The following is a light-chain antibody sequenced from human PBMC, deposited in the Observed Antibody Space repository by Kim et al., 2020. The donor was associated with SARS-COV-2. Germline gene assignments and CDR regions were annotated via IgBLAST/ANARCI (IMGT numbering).Light chain of an antibody. CDR3: QYYGRSPIT. CDR1: QSVGSSY. J-gene: IGKJ5*01. Sequence: SPGGKATRSCRASQSVGSSYLAWFQQKPGQAPRLVIYGVSSRPTGIPERFSGSGSGTDFTLTISRLEPEDFAVYYCQYYGRSPITFGQGSRLEIK. V-gene: IGKV3-20*01. CDR2: GVS.